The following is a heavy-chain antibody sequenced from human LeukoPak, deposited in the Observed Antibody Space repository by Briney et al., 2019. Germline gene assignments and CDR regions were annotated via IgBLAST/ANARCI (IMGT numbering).Heavy chain of an antibody. Sequence: ASVKVSCKASGGTFRTDAIAWIRQAPGEGLEWMGGIIPFIGAPNFAQRFHGRVTITTDEITSTVYMELSSLRSEDTAVYYCAREVITETTLGWFDPWGQGTLITVSS. D-gene: IGHD1-7*01. CDR3: AREVITETTLGWFDP. J-gene: IGHJ5*02. CDR1: GGTFRTDA. CDR2: IIPFIGAP. V-gene: IGHV1-69*05.